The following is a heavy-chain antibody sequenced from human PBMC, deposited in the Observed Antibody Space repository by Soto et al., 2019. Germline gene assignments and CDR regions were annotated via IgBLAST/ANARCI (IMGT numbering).Heavy chain of an antibody. CDR3: ARLTGHSGSYLYD. Sequence: QLQLQESGPGLVKPSDTLSLTCTVSCGSISISSYYWGWIRQTPGKWLEWIGSIYYSGSTYYNPSLKSRVTIYVGTSKTEFPPKLSSVTAADTAVYYWARLTGHSGSYLYDWGQGTLVTVSS. V-gene: IGHV4-39*01. CDR2: IYYSGST. CDR1: CGSISISSYY. J-gene: IGHJ4*02. D-gene: IGHD1-26*01.